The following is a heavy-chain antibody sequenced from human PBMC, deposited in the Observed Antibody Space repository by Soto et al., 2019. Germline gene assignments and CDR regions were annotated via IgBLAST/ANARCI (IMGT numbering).Heavy chain of an antibody. CDR3: ARVLSLFPALGETHYSGYDHAFDY. CDR2: ISAYNGNT. D-gene: IGHD5-12*01. CDR1: GYTFTSYG. V-gene: IGHV1-18*01. J-gene: IGHJ4*02. Sequence: GASVKVSCKASGYTFTSYGISWVRQAPGQGLEWMGWISAYNGNTNYAQKLQGRVTMTTDTSTSTAYMELRSLRSDDTAVYYCARVLSLFPALGETHYSGYDHAFDYWSKGTLVTVSS.